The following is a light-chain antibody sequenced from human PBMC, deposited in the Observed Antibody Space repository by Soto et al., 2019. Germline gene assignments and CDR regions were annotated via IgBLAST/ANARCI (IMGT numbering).Light chain of an antibody. Sequence: DIQMTQSPSSLSASVGDRVTITCRTSQSISSNLNWYQQKPGRAPDLLIYAASSLPSGVPSRCSGRASGTDFTLTISSLQPEDSGPYYCQQSHGTPRTFGQGTKVEIK. V-gene: IGKV1-39*01. CDR3: QQSHGTPRT. CDR2: AAS. CDR1: QSISSN. J-gene: IGKJ1*01.